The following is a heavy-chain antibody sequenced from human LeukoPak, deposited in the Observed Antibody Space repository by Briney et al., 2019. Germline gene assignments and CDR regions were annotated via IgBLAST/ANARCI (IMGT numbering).Heavy chain of an antibody. V-gene: IGHV3-23*01. CDR2: ITGSGADA. J-gene: IGHJ2*01. D-gene: IGHD3-16*01. CDR3: AKFPKDYNYYFDL. Sequence: GGSLRLSCAASGFTFNTYPMNWVRQAPGKGLEWVSTITGSGADAYYADSVKGRFTISRDKSKNTVYLQMNSLRAEDTALYYCAKFPKDYNYYFDLWGRGTLVTASS. CDR1: GFTFNTYP.